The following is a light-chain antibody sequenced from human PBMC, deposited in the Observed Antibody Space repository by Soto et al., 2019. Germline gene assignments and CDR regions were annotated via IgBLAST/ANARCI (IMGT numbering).Light chain of an antibody. CDR2: ASS. J-gene: IGKJ1*01. V-gene: IGKV3-11*01. Sequence: EIVLTQSPATLSLSPGERATLSCRASQSVSSYLAWYQQKPGQAPRLLIYASSNRATGIPDRFSGSASGTDFTLTINRLEPEDFAVYYCQLYGISPHFGQGTKVDIK. CDR3: QLYGISPH. CDR1: QSVSSY.